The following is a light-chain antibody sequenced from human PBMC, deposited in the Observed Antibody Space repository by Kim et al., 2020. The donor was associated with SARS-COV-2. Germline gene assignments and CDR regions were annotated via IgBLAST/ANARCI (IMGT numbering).Light chain of an antibody. CDR2: GAS. CDR1: QSVISTY. CDR3: HYYGTSFLT. V-gene: IGKV3-20*01. Sequence: SPGEGATRSCRASQSVISTYLAWFQQKPGQAPRLLIYGASSRATGIPDRFSGSGSGTVFTLTISRLEPEDSAVYYCHYYGTSFLTFGGGTKVDIK. J-gene: IGKJ4*01.